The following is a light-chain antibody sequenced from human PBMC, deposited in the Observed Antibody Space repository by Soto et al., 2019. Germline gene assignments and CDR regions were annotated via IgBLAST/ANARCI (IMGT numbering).Light chain of an antibody. CDR2: GAS. J-gene: IGKJ5*01. CDR1: HSVNSH. Sequence: MMMTQSPATLSVSPGERVXXXXRTSHSVNSHVAWYQQKPGQAPRLLLYGASTRATGLPVRFSGSGFGTEFTLTISSLQSEDFAVYYCQQYKNWPLFGQGTRLEIK. V-gene: IGKV3-15*01. CDR3: QQYKNWPL.